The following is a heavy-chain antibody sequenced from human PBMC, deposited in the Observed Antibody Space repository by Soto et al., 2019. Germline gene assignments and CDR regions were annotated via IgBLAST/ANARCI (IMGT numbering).Heavy chain of an antibody. CDR2: IKQDGSEK. D-gene: IGHD2-8*01. CDR3: ARLACTNGVCYSRRRGLDY. V-gene: IGHV3-7*03. J-gene: IGHJ4*02. Sequence: EVQLVESGGGLVQPGGSLRLSCAASGFTFSSYWMSWVRQAPGKGLEWVANIKQDGSEKYYVDSVKGRFTISRDNAKNSLYLQMNSLRAEDTAVYYCARLACTNGVCYSRRRGLDYRGQGTLVTVSS. CDR1: GFTFSSYW.